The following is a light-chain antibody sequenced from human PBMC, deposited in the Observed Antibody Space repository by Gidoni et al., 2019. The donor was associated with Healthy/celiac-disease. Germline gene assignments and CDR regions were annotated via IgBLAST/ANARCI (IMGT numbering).Light chain of an antibody. CDR2: DVT. Sequence: QSALTKPASVSGSPGQSITISCTGTSSDVGGYNYVAWYQQNPGKAPTLMIYDVTNRTSGVSNRLSGSKSGNTASLTISGLQPEDEADYYCISYRSCSSYVFGTGTKVTVL. CDR1: SSDVGGYNY. J-gene: IGLJ1*01. V-gene: IGLV2-14*01. CDR3: ISYRSCSSYV.